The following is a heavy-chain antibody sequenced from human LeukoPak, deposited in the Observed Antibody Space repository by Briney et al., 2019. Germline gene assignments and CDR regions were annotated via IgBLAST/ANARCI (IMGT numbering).Heavy chain of an antibody. Sequence: PGGSLRLSCVASGFTFSSHWMTWVRQAPGKGLEWVGFIRSKAYGGTTEYAASVKGRFTISRDDSKSIAYLQMNSLKTEDTAVYYCTSPRGNSGWYDYWGQGTLVTVSS. J-gene: IGHJ4*02. CDR1: GFTFSSHW. CDR3: TSPRGNSGWYDY. D-gene: IGHD6-19*01. V-gene: IGHV3-49*04. CDR2: IRSKAYGGTT.